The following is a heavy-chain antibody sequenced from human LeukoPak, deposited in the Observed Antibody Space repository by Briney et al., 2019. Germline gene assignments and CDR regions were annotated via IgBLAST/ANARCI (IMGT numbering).Heavy chain of an antibody. CDR1: GFTFSNYG. V-gene: IGHV3-30*02. Sequence: GGSLRLSCAASGFTFSNYGIHWVRQGPGKGLEWVAFIRSDGSNKYYGDSVKGRFTISRDNSKNTLYLQMNSLRAEDTAVYCCAKAGGSTWDPFDYWGQGTLVTVSS. CDR3: AKAGGSTWDPFDY. D-gene: IGHD6-13*01. CDR2: IRSDGSNK. J-gene: IGHJ4*02.